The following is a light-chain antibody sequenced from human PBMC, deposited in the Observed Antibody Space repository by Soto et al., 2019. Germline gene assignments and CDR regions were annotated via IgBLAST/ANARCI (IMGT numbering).Light chain of an antibody. V-gene: IGKV3-11*01. CDR3: QQYNSYQWT. J-gene: IGKJ1*01. CDR2: DAS. Sequence: EIVFTQSPSTLSLSPGERATLSCRASHSVSSYLAWYQQKPGQAPRLLIYDASNRATGIPARFSGSGSGTEFTLTISSLQPDDFATYYCQQYNSYQWTFGQGTKVDIK. CDR1: HSVSSY.